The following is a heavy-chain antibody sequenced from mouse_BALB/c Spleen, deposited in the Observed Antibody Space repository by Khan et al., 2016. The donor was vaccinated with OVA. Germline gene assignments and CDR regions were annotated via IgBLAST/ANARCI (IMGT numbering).Heavy chain of an antibody. V-gene: IGHV1S81*02. CDR1: GYTFSSYY. Sequence: QIQLVQSGAELVKPGASVKLSCKASGYTFSSYYMYWVKQRPGQGLEWIGEINPNNGGTNFNEKFKSKAALTVDKSSTIAYMQLSSLTSEDSAVYYCTRSGYGSFANWGQGTLVTVST. J-gene: IGHJ3*01. D-gene: IGHD2-2*01. CDR2: INPNNGGT. CDR3: TRSGYGSFAN.